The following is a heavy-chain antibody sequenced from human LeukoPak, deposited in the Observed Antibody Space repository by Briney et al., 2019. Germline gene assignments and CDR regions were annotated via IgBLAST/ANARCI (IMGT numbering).Heavy chain of an antibody. CDR2: IIANFGIA. CDR3: ARDPDYGMDV. J-gene: IGHJ6*02. CDR1: GGTFSSYA. V-gene: IGHV1-69*04. Sequence: GASVKVSCKASGGTFSSYAISWVRQAPGQGLEWMGRIIANFGIANYAQKFQGRVTITADKSTSTAYIELSSLRSEETAVYYCARDPDYGMDVWGQGTTVTGS.